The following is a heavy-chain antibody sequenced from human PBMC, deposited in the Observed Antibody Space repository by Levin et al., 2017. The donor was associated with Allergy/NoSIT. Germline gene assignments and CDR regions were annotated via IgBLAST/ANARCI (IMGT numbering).Heavy chain of an antibody. Sequence: SCVASGFTFSKAWMNWVRQAPGKGLEWVGRVKSKTDGGTTDSATALKARFSISRDDSRKTLYLQMNSLTTEDTAIYYCTTSLVITISGVVIGREENWFDPWGQGTLVTVSS. CDR2: VKSKTDGGTT. V-gene: IGHV3-15*01. J-gene: IGHJ5*02. CDR1: GFTFSKAW. CDR3: TTSLVITISGVVIGREENWFDP. D-gene: IGHD3-3*01.